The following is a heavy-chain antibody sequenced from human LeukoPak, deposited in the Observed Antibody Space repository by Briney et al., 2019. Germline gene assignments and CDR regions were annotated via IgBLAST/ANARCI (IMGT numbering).Heavy chain of an antibody. CDR2: MNPNSGNT. D-gene: IGHD4-23*01. Sequence: ASVKVSCKASGYTFINHDINWVRQATGQGLEWMGWMNPNSGNTGYAQKFQGRVTFTRNTSISTAYMELSSLRSEDTAVYYCARTTPLDDYGGNSFDYWGQGTLVTVSS. CDR3: ARTTPLDDYGGNSFDY. J-gene: IGHJ4*02. V-gene: IGHV1-8*03. CDR1: GYTFINHD.